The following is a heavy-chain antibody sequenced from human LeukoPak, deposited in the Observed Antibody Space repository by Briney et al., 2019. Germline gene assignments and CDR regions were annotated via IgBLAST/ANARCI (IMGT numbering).Heavy chain of an antibody. CDR3: AKDTKRWKTYYYASGNYYFDY. V-gene: IGHV3-72*01. J-gene: IGHJ4*02. D-gene: IGHD3-10*01. CDR2: TRDKANSYTT. Sequence: GGSLRLSCAASGFTFSDHYMDWVRQAPGKGLEWVGRTRDKANSYTTEYAASVKGRFTISRDDSKNSLYLQMNSLKTEDTAVYYCAKDTKRWKTYYYASGNYYFDYWGQGILVTISS. CDR1: GFTFSDHY.